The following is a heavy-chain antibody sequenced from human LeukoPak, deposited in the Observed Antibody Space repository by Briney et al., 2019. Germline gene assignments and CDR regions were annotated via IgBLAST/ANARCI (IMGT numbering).Heavy chain of an antibody. J-gene: IGHJ4*02. CDR3: AKEGAAAGTFDY. CDR2: ISYDGSNK. CDR1: GFTFSTYV. D-gene: IGHD6-13*01. V-gene: IGHV3-30*04. Sequence: GGSLRLSCAASGFTFSTYVMHWVRQAPGKGLEWVAVISYDGSNKYYTDSVKGRFTISRDNSKNTLYLQMNSLRAEDTAVYYCAKEGAAAGTFDYWGQGTLVTVSS.